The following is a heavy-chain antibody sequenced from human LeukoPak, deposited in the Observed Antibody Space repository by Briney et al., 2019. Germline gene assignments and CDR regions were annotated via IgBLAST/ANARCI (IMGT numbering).Heavy chain of an antibody. Sequence: SGGSLRLSCAASGFTFSSYGMHWVRQAPGKGLEWVAVISYDGSNKYYADSVKGRFTISRDNSKNTLYLQMNSLRAEDTAVYYCAKDWLNYYDSSAEWDWGQGTLVTVSS. V-gene: IGHV3-30*18. CDR3: AKDWLNYYDSSAEWD. D-gene: IGHD3-22*01. CDR2: ISYDGSNK. J-gene: IGHJ4*02. CDR1: GFTFSSYG.